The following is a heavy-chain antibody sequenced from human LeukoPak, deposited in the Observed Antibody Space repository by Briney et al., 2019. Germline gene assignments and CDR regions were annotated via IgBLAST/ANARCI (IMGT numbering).Heavy chain of an antibody. J-gene: IGHJ4*02. V-gene: IGHV4-61*02. CDR3: ARVDTTMAYFDY. CDR2: IYTSGST. CDR1: GGSISSGSYY. D-gene: IGHD5-18*01. Sequence: SETLSLTCTVSGGSISSGSYYWSWIRQPAGKGLEWIGRIYTSGSTSYNPSLKSRVTISVDTSKNQFSLKLSSVTAADTAVYYYARVDTTMAYFDYWGQGTLVTVSS.